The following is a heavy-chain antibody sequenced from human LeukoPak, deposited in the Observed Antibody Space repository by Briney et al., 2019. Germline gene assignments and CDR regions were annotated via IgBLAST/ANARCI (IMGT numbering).Heavy chain of an antibody. Sequence: PGKSLTLSCVVSGFNFDNFAMHWVRQPLGKGLEWVAVISHDGRTKYYADSMKGRITISRDNSKSTLFLQMNNLRSEDTAVYFCARPSPPGDGYNPPDHWGQGTLVAVSS. CDR1: GFNFDNFA. CDR3: ARPSPPGDGYNPPDH. D-gene: IGHD5-24*01. CDR2: ISHDGRTK. V-gene: IGHV3-30*04. J-gene: IGHJ4*02.